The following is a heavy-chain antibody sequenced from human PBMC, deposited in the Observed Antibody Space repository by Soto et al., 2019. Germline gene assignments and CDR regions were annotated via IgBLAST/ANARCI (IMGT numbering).Heavy chain of an antibody. V-gene: IGHV4-34*01. CDR3: ASWVITHQLFDY. D-gene: IGHD3-22*01. CDR1: GGSFSGYY. CDR2: INHSGST. J-gene: IGHJ4*02. Sequence: TSETLSLTCAVYGGSFSGYYWSWIRQPPGKGLEWIGEINHSGSTNYNPSLKSRVTISVDTSKNQFSLKLSSVTAADTAVYYCASWVITHQLFDYWGQGTLVTVSS.